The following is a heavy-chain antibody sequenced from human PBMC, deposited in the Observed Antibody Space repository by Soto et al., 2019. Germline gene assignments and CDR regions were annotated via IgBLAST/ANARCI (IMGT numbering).Heavy chain of an antibody. CDR2: ISSSGSTI. J-gene: IGHJ6*02. Sequence: SGGSLRLSCAASGFTFSDYYMSWIRQAPGKGLEWVSYISSSGSTIYYADSVKGRFTISMDNAKNSLYLQMNSLRAEDTAVYYCARDPKYYDILTGHSSYGMDVWGQGTTVTVSS. V-gene: IGHV3-11*01. D-gene: IGHD3-9*01. CDR1: GFTFSDYY. CDR3: ARDPKYYDILTGHSSYGMDV.